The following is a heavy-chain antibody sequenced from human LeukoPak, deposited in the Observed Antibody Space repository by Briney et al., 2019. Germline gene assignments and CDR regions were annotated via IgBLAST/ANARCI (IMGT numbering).Heavy chain of an antibody. V-gene: IGHV3-30*04. J-gene: IGHJ5*02. Sequence: GGSLRPSCAASGFTFSSYAMHWVRQAPGKGLEWVAVISYDGSNKYYADSVKGRFTISRDNSKNTLYLQMNSLRAEDTAVYYCARDCRQWLVPSNWFDPWGQGTLVTVSS. D-gene: IGHD6-19*01. CDR3: ARDCRQWLVPSNWFDP. CDR2: ISYDGSNK. CDR1: GFTFSSYA.